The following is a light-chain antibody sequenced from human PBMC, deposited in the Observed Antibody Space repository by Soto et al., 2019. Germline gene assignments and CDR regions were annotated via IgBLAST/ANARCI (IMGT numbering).Light chain of an antibody. CDR1: SSDVGGYNF. Sequence: QSVLTQPPSASGSPGQSVTISCTGTSSDVGGYNFVSWYQQHPGKVPKLIIYEVTKRPSGVPDRFSVSKSGNTASLTVSGLQAEDEADYYCSSYGGSNNRYVFGTGTKLTVL. V-gene: IGLV2-8*01. CDR3: SSYGGSNNRYV. CDR2: EVT. J-gene: IGLJ1*01.